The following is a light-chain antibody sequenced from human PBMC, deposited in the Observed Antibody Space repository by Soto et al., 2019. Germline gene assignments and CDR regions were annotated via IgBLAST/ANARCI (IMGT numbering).Light chain of an antibody. Sequence: QSVLMQPPSVSAAPGQRVSISCSGSSSNIGNNYVSWYQQLPGTAPKLLIYDNDKRPSGIPDRFSGSKSGTSATLGITGLQTGDEADYCCGTWDNSLNAYVFGAGTKVTVL. CDR2: DND. CDR3: GTWDNSLNAYV. J-gene: IGLJ1*01. V-gene: IGLV1-51*01. CDR1: SSNIGNNY.